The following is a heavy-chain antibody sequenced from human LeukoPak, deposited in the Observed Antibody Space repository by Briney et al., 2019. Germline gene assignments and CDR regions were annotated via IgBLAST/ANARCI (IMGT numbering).Heavy chain of an antibody. CDR3: ASSLRFLEWFDDY. J-gene: IGHJ4*02. D-gene: IGHD3-3*01. CDR2: INHSGST. Sequence: PSETLSLTCAVDGGSFSGYYWSWIRQPPGKGLEWIGEINHSGSTNYNPSLKSRVTISVDTSKNQFSLKLSSVTAADTAVYYCASSLRFLEWFDDYWGQGTLVTVSS. CDR1: GGSFSGYY. V-gene: IGHV4-34*01.